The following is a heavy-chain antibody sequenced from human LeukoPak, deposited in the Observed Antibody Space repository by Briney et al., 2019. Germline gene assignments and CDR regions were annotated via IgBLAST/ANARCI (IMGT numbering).Heavy chain of an antibody. V-gene: IGHV3-30*04. CDR2: ISYDGSNK. CDR1: GFTFSMYA. J-gene: IGHJ4*02. D-gene: IGHD3-10*01. Sequence: PGRSLRLSCEAPGFTFSMYAMYWVRQAPGKGLEWVAVISYDGSNKYYGDSVKGRFTISRDNSKNTLYLQMNSLRAEDTALYYCARDRDYYYGSGSYYLGPSDYWGQGTLVTVSS. CDR3: ARDRDYYYGSGSYYLGPSDY.